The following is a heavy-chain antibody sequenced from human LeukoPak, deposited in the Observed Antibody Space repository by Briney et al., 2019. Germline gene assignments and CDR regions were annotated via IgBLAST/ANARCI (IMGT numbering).Heavy chain of an antibody. D-gene: IGHD6-19*01. J-gene: IGHJ5*02. CDR3: ARDRGGWYDWFDP. Sequence: GGSLRPSCAAAGFTFSSYSMNWVRQAPGKGLEWVSYISSSSSTIYYADSVKGRFTISRDNAKNSLYLQMNSLRAEDTAVYYCARDRGGWYDWFDPWGQGTLVTVSS. V-gene: IGHV3-48*01. CDR2: ISSSSSTI. CDR1: GFTFSSYS.